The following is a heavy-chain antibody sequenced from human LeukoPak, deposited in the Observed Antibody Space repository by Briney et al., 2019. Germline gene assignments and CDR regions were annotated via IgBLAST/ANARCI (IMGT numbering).Heavy chain of an antibody. J-gene: IGHJ4*02. CDR3: ARDSSVFQFDY. V-gene: IGHV3-74*01. CDR2: INSDGSST. Sequence: GGSLRLSCAASRFTFSSYWMHWVRQAPGKGLVWVSRINSDGSSTSYADSVKGRFTISRDNAKNTLYLQMNSLRAEDTAVYYCARDSSVFQFDYWGQGTLVTVSS. D-gene: IGHD2-21*01. CDR1: RFTFSSYW.